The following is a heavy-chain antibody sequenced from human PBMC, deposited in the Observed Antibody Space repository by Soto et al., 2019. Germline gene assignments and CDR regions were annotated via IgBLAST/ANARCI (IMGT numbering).Heavy chain of an antibody. V-gene: IGHV4-30-4*08. CDR1: GDSISSDYYH. Sequence: SETLSLTCTVSGDSISSDYYHWTWIRQSPGKGLEWIGYIHHSGSILYNPSLKSRVTISVDTSKNQFSLKLSSVTAADTAVYYCAALETYHCSSTSCYLWTFGYWGQGTLVTVSS. CDR2: IHHSGSI. D-gene: IGHD2-2*01. CDR3: AALETYHCSSTSCYLWTFGY. J-gene: IGHJ4*02.